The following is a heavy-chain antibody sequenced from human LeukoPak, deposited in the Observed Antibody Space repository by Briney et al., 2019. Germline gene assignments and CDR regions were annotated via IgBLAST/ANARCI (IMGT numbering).Heavy chain of an antibody. CDR1: GFTFSNYW. CDR2: IKQDGSEK. J-gene: IGHJ4*02. D-gene: IGHD3-10*01. Sequence: PGGPLRLSCAASGFTFSNYWMGWVRQAPGKGLEWVANIKQDGSEKYYVDSLKGRFTISRDNAQNSLYLQMNSLRAEDTAVYYCARDRSYGSGSGAYDYWGQGTLVTLSS. CDR3: ARDRSYGSGSGAYDY. V-gene: IGHV3-7*01.